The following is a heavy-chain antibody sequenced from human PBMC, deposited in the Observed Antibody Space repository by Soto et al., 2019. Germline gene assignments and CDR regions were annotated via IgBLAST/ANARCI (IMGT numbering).Heavy chain of an antibody. CDR1: GYTFTSYY. V-gene: IGHV1-46*03. D-gene: IGHD4-17*01. J-gene: IGHJ6*02. CDR2: INPSGGST. CDR3: ARDLATVVPGTAYYYYYGMDV. Sequence: GASVKVSCKASGYTFTSYYMHWVRQAPGQGLEWMGIINPSGGSTSYAQKFQGRVTMTRDTSTSTVYMELSSLRSEDTAVYYCARDLATVVPGTAYYYYYGMDVWGQGTTVTVSS.